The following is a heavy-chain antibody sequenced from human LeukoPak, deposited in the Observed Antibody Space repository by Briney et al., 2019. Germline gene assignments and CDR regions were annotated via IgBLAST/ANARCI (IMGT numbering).Heavy chain of an antibody. V-gene: IGHV3-30*18. CDR3: AKDRETTASGTFDY. D-gene: IGHD6-13*01. CDR2: ISYDGKNK. J-gene: IGHJ4*02. Sequence: GRSLRLSCAASGFTLSTYAMYWVRQAPGKGLEWVALISYDGKNKYYADSVKARFTISRDDSNNTLFLQMNNLRADDTAVYYCAKDRETTASGTFDYWGQGALVTVSS. CDR1: GFTLSTYA.